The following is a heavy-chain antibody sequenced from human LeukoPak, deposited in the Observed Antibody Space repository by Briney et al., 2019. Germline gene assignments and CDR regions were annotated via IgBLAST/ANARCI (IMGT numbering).Heavy chain of an antibody. D-gene: IGHD4-11*01. CDR2: MYYSGST. CDR1: GGSISSDSYY. J-gene: IGHJ5*02. Sequence: SETLSLTCTVSGGSISSDSYYWGWIRQPPGKGLEWIGSMYYSGSTYYNPSLKSRVTISVDTSKNQFSLKLSSVTAADTAVYYCARIPSSLSRMTAETTFFDPWGQGSLVTVSS. CDR3: ARIPSSLSRMTAETTFFDP. V-gene: IGHV4-39*07.